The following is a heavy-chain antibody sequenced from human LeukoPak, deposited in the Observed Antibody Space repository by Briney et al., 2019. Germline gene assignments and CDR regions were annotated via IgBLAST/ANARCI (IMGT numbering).Heavy chain of an antibody. CDR3: ARDPRPGGSSSWYIY. D-gene: IGHD6-13*01. V-gene: IGHV1-18*01. Sequence: ASVKVSCKASGYTFTSYSISWVRQAPGQGLEWTGWISAYYGNTNYAQKLQGRVTMTTDKSTSTAYMELRSLRSEDTAVYYCARDPRPGGSSSWYIYWGQGNLVTVSS. J-gene: IGHJ4*02. CDR2: ISAYYGNT. CDR1: GYTFTSYS.